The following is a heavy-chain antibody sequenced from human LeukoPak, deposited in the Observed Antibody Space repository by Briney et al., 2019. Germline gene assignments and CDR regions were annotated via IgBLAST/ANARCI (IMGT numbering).Heavy chain of an antibody. Sequence: GASVKVSCKASGYTFTAYFIHWVRQAPGQGLEWMGWMNPTSGNTGYAQEFRGRVTITMSPSISTAYMELSSLRSEDTAVYYCARAPPSNTPDYYMDVWGKGTTVTVSS. J-gene: IGHJ6*03. CDR2: MNPTSGNT. V-gene: IGHV1-8*03. CDR3: ARAPPSNTPDYYMDV. CDR1: GYTFTAYF.